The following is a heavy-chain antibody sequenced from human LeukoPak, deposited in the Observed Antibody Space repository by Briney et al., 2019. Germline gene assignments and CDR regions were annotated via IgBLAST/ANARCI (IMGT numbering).Heavy chain of an antibody. CDR1: RFMFSNYS. CDR2: ISTSSSTI. Sequence: GGSLRLSCAASRFMFSNYSMNWVRQAPGKGLEWVSYISTSSSTIFYADFVKGRFTISRDNAKNSLYLQMNSLRAEDTAVYYCARDQKPPRPSGYYYMDVWGKGTTVTVSS. CDR3: ARDQKPPRPSGYYYMDV. V-gene: IGHV3-48*01. J-gene: IGHJ6*03. D-gene: IGHD3-3*01.